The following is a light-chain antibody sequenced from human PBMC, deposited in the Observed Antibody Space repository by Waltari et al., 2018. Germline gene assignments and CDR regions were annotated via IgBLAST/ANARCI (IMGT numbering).Light chain of an antibody. CDR1: QSLLSRSNNKNY. Sequence: DIVMTQSPDSLAVSLGARATINCKSSQSLLSRSNNKNYLAWYRQKPGQPPKLLIYWASTREFGVPDRFSGSGSGADFTLTISSLQAEDVAVYYCQQYYSLPLTFGGGTKVEI. CDR3: QQYYSLPLT. CDR2: WAS. J-gene: IGKJ4*01. V-gene: IGKV4-1*01.